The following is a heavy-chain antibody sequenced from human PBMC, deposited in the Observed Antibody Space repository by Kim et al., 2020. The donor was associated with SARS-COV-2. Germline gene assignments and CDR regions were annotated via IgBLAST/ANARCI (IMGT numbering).Heavy chain of an antibody. J-gene: IGHJ4*02. D-gene: IGHD3-9*01. CDR2: ISSSGSTI. Sequence: GGSLRLSCAASGFTFSDYYMSWIRQAPGKGLEWVSYISSSGSTIYYADSVKGRFTISRDNAKNSLYLQMNSLRAEDTAVYYCASSGITIFPYYFDYWGQGTLVTVSS. CDR3: ASSGITIFPYYFDY. V-gene: IGHV3-11*01. CDR1: GFTFSDYY.